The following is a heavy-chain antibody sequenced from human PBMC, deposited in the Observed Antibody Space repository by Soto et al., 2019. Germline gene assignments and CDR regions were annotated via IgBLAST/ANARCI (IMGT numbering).Heavy chain of an antibody. D-gene: IGHD2-8*01. V-gene: IGHV4-39*01. Sequence: SETLSLTCTVSGGSVSSNSYYWGWIRQPPGKGLEWIGSIFYSGSTYYNPSLKSRVTISVDTSKNQFSLKLSSVTAADTAVYYCARGNDCTNGVCYRGFEFDYWGQGTLVTVS. CDR1: GGSVSSNSYY. J-gene: IGHJ4*02. CDR2: IFYSGST. CDR3: ARGNDCTNGVCYRGFEFDY.